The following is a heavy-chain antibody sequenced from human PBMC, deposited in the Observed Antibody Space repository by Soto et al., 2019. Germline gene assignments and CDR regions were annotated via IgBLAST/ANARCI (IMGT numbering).Heavy chain of an antibody. V-gene: IGHV3-23*01. D-gene: IGHD4-17*01. CDR3: AKILSTVTTYYYGMDA. CDR2: ISGSGDKT. J-gene: IGHJ6*02. CDR1: GFSFSTYP. Sequence: LRLSCAASGFSFSTYPMVWVRQAPGKRLEAVSSISGSGDKTYYKDSVKGRFTISRDNSKNTVDLQMNSLRPEDTAVYYCAKILSTVTTYYYGMDAWGQGTTVTVSS.